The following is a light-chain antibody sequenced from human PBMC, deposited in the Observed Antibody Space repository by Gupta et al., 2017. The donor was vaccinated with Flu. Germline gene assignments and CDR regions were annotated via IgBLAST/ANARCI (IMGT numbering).Light chain of an antibody. CDR3: QQYNNWPPST. J-gene: IGKJ4*01. Sequence: XIVXTQXXVXLXVXXGERATLSCWASQSVSTNVAWYQQKPGQPPRLLISGASTRATGVPDRISASGSGTEFTLTISSLQSEDFAVYYCQQYNNWPPSTFGGGTRVEVK. CDR2: GAS. V-gene: IGKV3-15*01. CDR1: QSVSTN.